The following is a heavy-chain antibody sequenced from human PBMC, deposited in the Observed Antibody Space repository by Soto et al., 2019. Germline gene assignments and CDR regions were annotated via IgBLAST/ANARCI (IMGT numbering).Heavy chain of an antibody. Sequence: SETLSLTCTVSGGSITTYQWSWIRQPPWKGLEWIGYIYYSGSTNYNPSLKSRVTISVDTSKNQFSLKLSSVTAADTAVYYCARVSYYYDSSGYYANWFDPWGQGTLVTVSS. J-gene: IGHJ5*02. CDR1: GGSITTYQ. CDR3: ARVSYYYDSSGYYANWFDP. V-gene: IGHV4-59*01. D-gene: IGHD3-22*01. CDR2: IYYSGST.